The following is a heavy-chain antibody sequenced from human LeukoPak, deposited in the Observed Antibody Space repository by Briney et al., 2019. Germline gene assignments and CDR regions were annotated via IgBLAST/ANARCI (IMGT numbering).Heavy chain of an antibody. J-gene: IGHJ4*02. V-gene: IGHV4-34*01. CDR3: ARAVQWLVRGPPDY. CDR2: INHSGST. D-gene: IGHD6-19*01. Sequence: NSSETLSLTCAVYGGSFSGYYWSWIRQPPGKGLEWIGEINHSGSTNYNPSLKSRVTISVDTSKNQFSLKLSSVTAADTAVYYCARAVQWLVRGPPDYWGQGTLATVSS. CDR1: GGSFSGYY.